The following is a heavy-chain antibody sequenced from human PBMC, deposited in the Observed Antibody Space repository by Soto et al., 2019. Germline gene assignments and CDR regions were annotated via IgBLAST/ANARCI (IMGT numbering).Heavy chain of an antibody. D-gene: IGHD4-17*01. V-gene: IGHV1-69*01. CDR1: GGTFSSYA. Sequence: QVQLVQSGAEVKQPGSSVKVSCKASGGTFSSYAISWVRQAPGQGLEWMGGIIPIFGTANYAQKFQGRVTITADESTSTAYMELSSLRSEDTAVYYCARDQAAPVTTLNWFDPWGQGTLVTVSS. J-gene: IGHJ5*02. CDR3: ARDQAAPVTTLNWFDP. CDR2: IIPIFGTA.